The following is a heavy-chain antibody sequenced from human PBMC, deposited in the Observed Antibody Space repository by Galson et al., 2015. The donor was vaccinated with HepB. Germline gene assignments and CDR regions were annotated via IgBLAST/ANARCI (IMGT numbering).Heavy chain of an antibody. V-gene: IGHV3-7*01. Sequence: SLRLSCAASGFTFSSYWMSWVRQAPGKGLEWVANIKQDGGEKYYVDSVRGRFTISRDNAKNSLYLQMNSLRAEDTAVYYCARKRGGYYGSGSYQIDYWGQGTLVTVSS. D-gene: IGHD3-10*01. CDR3: ARKRGGYYGSGSYQIDY. J-gene: IGHJ4*02. CDR2: IKQDGGEK. CDR1: GFTFSSYW.